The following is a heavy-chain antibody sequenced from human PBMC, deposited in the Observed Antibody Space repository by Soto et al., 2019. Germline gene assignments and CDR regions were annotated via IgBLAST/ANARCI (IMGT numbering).Heavy chain of an antibody. CDR1: GGSFIGYY. CDR2: INHSGST. CDR3: ARRTGIAAAQNCDY. Sequence: SETLSLTCAVYGGSFIGYYWSWIRQPPGKGLEWIGEINHSGSTNYNPSLKSRVTISVDTSKHQFSLKLSSVTAADTAVYYCARRTGIAAAQNCDYWGQGTLVTVSS. V-gene: IGHV4-34*01. D-gene: IGHD6-13*01. J-gene: IGHJ4*02.